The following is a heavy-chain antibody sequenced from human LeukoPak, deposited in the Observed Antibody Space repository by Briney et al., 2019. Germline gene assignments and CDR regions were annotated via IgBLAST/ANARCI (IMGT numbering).Heavy chain of an antibody. CDR1: GYTFTSYG. CDR2: ISTYNGYT. Sequence: ASLKVSCKASGYTFTSYGISWVRQAPGQGLEWMGWISTYNGYTHYAQNLQGRVTMTTDSSTSTAYMEVRSLRSDDTAVYYCARYVAARRYFDYWGRGTPVTVSS. CDR3: ARYVAARRYFDY. D-gene: IGHD6-6*01. V-gene: IGHV1-18*01. J-gene: IGHJ4*02.